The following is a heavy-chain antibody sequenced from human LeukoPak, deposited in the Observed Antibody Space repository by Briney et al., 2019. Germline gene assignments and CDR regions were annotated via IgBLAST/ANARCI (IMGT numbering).Heavy chain of an antibody. J-gene: IGHJ4*02. D-gene: IGHD6-13*01. V-gene: IGHV3-74*01. Sequence: QPGGSLRLSCAASGFTFSSYWMHWVRQAPGKGLVWVSHINSDGSSTNYADSVKGRFTTSRDNAKNTLYLQMSSLRAEDTAVYYCTRVRGYSSSDFDYWGQGTLVTVSS. CDR1: GFTFSSYW. CDR2: INSDGSST. CDR3: TRVRGYSSSDFDY.